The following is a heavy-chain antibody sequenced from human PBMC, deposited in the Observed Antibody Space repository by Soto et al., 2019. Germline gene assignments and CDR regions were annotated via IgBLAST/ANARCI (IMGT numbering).Heavy chain of an antibody. D-gene: IGHD2-2*01. V-gene: IGHV3-7*01. CDR1: GVTFIGDW. J-gene: IGHJ4*02. CDR2: IRQDGSEE. CDR3: AGCSTFGCRFDS. Sequence: EVQLVESGGGLVQPGGSLRLSCAASGVTFIGDWLSWFRQVPGKGLGWVATIRQDGSEEYYVDSVKGRFTISRDTAKNSLHLQMNSLRAEDTAVYYCAGCSTFGCRFDSWGQGTLVTVSS.